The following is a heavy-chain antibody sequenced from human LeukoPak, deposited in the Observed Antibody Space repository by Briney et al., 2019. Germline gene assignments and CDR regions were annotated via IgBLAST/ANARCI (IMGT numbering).Heavy chain of an antibody. D-gene: IGHD2-15*01. CDR2: INHSRST. Sequence: SETLSLTCAVYGGSFSGYYWSWIRQPPGKGLEWIGEINHSRSTNYNPSLKSRVTMSVDTSKNQFSLKLSSVTAADTAVYYCAREGWYRWFDPWGQGTLVTVSS. V-gene: IGHV4-34*01. J-gene: IGHJ5*02. CDR3: AREGWYRWFDP. CDR1: GGSFSGYY.